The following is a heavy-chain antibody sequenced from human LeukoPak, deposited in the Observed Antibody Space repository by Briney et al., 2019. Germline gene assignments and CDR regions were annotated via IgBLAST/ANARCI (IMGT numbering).Heavy chain of an antibody. J-gene: IGHJ3*02. D-gene: IGHD2-15*01. Sequence: GRSLRLSCAASGFALSSYGMHWVRQAPGKGLEWVAVISYDGSNKYYADSVKGRFTISRDNSKNTLYLQMNSLRAEDTAVYYCAKVRSDIVVVVAAHSPSAFDIWGQGTMVTVSS. CDR2: ISYDGSNK. V-gene: IGHV3-30*18. CDR3: AKVRSDIVVVVAAHSPSAFDI. CDR1: GFALSSYG.